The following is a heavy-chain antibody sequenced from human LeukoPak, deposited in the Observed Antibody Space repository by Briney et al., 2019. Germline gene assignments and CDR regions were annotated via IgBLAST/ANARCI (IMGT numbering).Heavy chain of an antibody. J-gene: IGHJ4*02. CDR3: AKASSGSWAGTDY. D-gene: IGHD3-22*01. Sequence: GGSLRLSCAASGFSFSTSWMHWVRQVPGKGLVWVSLINSDASSTTYADSVKGRFTISRDNAKNSLYLQMNSLRAEDTALYYCAKASSGSWAGTDYWGQGTLVTVSS. V-gene: IGHV3-74*03. CDR1: GFSFSTSW. CDR2: INSDASST.